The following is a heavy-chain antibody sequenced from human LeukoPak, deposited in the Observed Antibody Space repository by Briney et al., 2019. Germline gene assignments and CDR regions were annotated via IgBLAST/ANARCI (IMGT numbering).Heavy chain of an antibody. CDR3: ADPANADY. V-gene: IGHV3-23*01. CDR2: IGGSDGRT. Sequence: PGGSLRLSCAASGFTFSYYAMSWVRQAPGKGLEWVSSIGGSDGRTYYAESVQGRFTISRDNSKKMLYLQMNSLRVEDTAVYFCADPANADYWGQGTLVTVSS. CDR1: GFTFSYYA. D-gene: IGHD4/OR15-4a*01. J-gene: IGHJ4*02.